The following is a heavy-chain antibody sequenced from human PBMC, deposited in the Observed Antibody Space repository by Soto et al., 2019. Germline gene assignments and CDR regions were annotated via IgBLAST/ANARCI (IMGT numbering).Heavy chain of an antibody. D-gene: IGHD6-13*01. V-gene: IGHV4-59*08. CDR2: ISYSGST. CDR1: GGSISSYY. J-gene: IGHJ3*02. CDR3: ASRKAAAGTTFDI. Sequence: SETLSLTCTVSGGSISSYYWSWIRQPPGKGLEFIGYISYSGSTNYNPSLKSRVTISVNTSKNQFSLKLTSVTAADTAVYYCASRKAAAGTTFDIWGQGTMVTGSS.